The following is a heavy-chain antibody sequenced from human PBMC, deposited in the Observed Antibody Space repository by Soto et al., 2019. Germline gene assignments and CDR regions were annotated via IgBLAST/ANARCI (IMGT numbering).Heavy chain of an antibody. D-gene: IGHD2-15*01. V-gene: IGHV1-8*01. J-gene: IGHJ4*02. CDR1: GYTFTSLD. CDR2: MSPKTGNT. CDR3: GRGVAAGVDF. Sequence: ASVKVSCKASGYTFTSLDINWMRQAPGQGLEWMGWMSPKTGNTGYAQKFQDRVTMTWNIATSTAYMDLSSLTSEDTAVYYCGRGVAAGVDFWGQGTLVTVSS.